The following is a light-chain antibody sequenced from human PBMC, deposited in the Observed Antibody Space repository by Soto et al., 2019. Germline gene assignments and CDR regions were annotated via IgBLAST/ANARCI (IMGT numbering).Light chain of an antibody. CDR3: QPYDSSLSGVV. CDR1: TSNIGAGYD. CDR2: ANN. Sequence: QSVLTQPPSVSGAPGQRVTISCTGSTSNIGAGYDVHWYQQLPGTAPKLFIYANNNRPSGVPDRFSGSKSGTSASLAITGLQADDEADYYCQPYDSSLSGVVFGGGTKLTVL. V-gene: IGLV1-40*01. J-gene: IGLJ2*01.